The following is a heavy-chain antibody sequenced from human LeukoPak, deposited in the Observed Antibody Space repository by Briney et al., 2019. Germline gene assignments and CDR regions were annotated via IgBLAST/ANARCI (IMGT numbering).Heavy chain of an antibody. D-gene: IGHD2-21*02. CDR1: GYSFTSYW. V-gene: IGHV5-51*01. J-gene: IGHJ3*02. CDR3: ARDYCGGDCVGAFDI. CDR2: IYPGDSDT. Sequence: GESLKISCKGSGYSFTSYWIGWVRPMPGKGLEWMGIIYPGDSDTRYSPSFQGQVTISADKSISTAYLQWSSLKASDTAMYYCARDYCGGDCVGAFDIWGQGTMVTVSS.